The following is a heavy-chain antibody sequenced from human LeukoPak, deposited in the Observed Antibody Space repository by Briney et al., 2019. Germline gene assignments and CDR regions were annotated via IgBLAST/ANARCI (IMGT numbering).Heavy chain of an antibody. CDR2: IYYSGST. V-gene: IGHV4-39*07. D-gene: IGHD3-9*01. CDR1: GGSISSSSYY. CDR3: ARGTPYYDILTGYYKDYYYYYYMDV. J-gene: IGHJ6*03. Sequence: SETLSLTCTVSGGSISSSSYYWGWIRQPPGKGLEWIGSIYYSGSTYYNPSLKSRVTISVDTSKNQFSLKLSSVTAADTAVYYCARGTPYYDILTGYYKDYYYYYYMDVWGKGTTVTISS.